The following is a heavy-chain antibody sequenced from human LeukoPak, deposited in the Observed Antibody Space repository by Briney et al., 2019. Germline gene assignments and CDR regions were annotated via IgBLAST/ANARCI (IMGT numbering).Heavy chain of an antibody. D-gene: IGHD3-10*01. V-gene: IGHV4-30-4*01. CDR1: GCTFSSGDHY. Sequence: SQTLSLTCTVSGCTFSSGDHYWSWIRQPPGKGLESVGYIYYSGSTYYNPSLKSRVTISVDTSKNQFCLKLSSVTAADTAVYYCARGGVINLLYYYYGMDVWGKGTTVTVSS. J-gene: IGHJ6*04. CDR2: IYYSGST. CDR3: ARGGVINLLYYYYGMDV.